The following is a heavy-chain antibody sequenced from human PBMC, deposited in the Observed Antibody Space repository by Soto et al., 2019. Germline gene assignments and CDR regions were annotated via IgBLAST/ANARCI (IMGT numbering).Heavy chain of an antibody. J-gene: IGHJ4*02. V-gene: IGHV4-39*01. CDR2: VYYRGRS. D-gene: IGHD4-17*01. CDR1: GGSVTNSTYY. Sequence: SETLSLTCTVSGGSVTNSTYYWGWIRQSPGKGLEWIGSVYYRGRSYSKSSVKSRVTISVDTSKNRFSLSLNSVTASDTAVYFCVSQRTTVPTQAYFDYWGPGALVTVSS. CDR3: VSQRTTVPTQAYFDY.